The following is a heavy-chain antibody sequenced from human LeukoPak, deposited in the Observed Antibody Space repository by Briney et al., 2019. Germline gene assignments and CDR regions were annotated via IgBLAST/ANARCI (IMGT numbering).Heavy chain of an antibody. CDR2: IFPGDYET. J-gene: IGHJ4*02. CDR3: ARRRYYDFFDDY. CDR1: GYRLVCHW. D-gene: IGHD3-3*01. V-gene: IGHV5-51*01. Sequence: GESLKISCNASGYRLVCHWIVWVRQMPGKGLEGMGIIFPGDYETRLRPSFQGQVTISADKSISTAYLQLSSLKASDAAMYYCARRRYYDFFDDYWGQGTLVTVSS.